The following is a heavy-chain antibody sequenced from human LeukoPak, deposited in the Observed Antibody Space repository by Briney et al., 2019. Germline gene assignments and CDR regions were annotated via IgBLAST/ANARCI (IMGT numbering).Heavy chain of an antibody. D-gene: IGHD1-26*01. CDR1: GFTFSSYA. V-gene: IGHV3-30-3*01. Sequence: PGRSLRLSCAASGFTFSSYAMHWVRQAPGKGLEWVAVISYDGSNKYYADSVKGRFTISRDNSKNTLYLQMNGLRAEDTAVYYCARDGDPYSGSPRYHAFDIWGQGTMVTVSS. CDR2: ISYDGSNK. J-gene: IGHJ3*02. CDR3: ARDGDPYSGSPRYHAFDI.